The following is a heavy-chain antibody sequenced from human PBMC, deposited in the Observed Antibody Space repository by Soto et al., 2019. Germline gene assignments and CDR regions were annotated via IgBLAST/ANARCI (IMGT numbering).Heavy chain of an antibody. D-gene: IGHD6-19*01. CDR1: GYTFTGYA. J-gene: IGHJ4*02. CDR3: ARAVAVAADFDY. CDR2: INAGNGNT. V-gene: IGHV1-3*05. Sequence: QVQLVQSGAEEKKPGASVKVSCKASGYTFTGYAMHLVRQAPGQRLAWMGWINAGNGNTKYSGRVTITRDTSASTAYMELSSLRSEDTAVYYCARAVAVAADFDYWGQGTLVTVSS.